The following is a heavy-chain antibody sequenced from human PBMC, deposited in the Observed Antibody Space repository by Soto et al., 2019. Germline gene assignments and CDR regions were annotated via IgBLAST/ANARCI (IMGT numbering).Heavy chain of an antibody. Sequence: ASVKVSCKASGYTFTSYAMHWVRQAPGQRLEWMGWINAGNGNTKYSQKFQGRVTITRDTSASTAYMELSSLRSEDTAVYYCARDSGTTGTTGFDPWGQGTLVTVSS. CDR2: INAGNGNT. CDR3: ARDSGTTGTTGFDP. J-gene: IGHJ5*02. D-gene: IGHD1-1*01. CDR1: GYTFTSYA. V-gene: IGHV1-3*01.